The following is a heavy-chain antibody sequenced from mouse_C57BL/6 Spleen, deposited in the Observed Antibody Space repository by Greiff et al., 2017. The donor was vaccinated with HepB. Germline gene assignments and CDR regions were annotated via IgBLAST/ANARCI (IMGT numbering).Heavy chain of an antibody. D-gene: IGHD6-1*01. J-gene: IGHJ4*01. V-gene: IGHV5-16*01. CDR1: GFTFSDYY. Sequence: EVKLVESEGGLVQPGSSMKLSCTASGFTFSDYYMAWVRQVPEKGLEWVANINYDGSSTYYLDSLKSRFIISRDNAKNILYLQMSSLKSEDTATYYCARERQLHYAMDYWGQGTSVTVSS. CDR2: INYDGSST. CDR3: ARERQLHYAMDY.